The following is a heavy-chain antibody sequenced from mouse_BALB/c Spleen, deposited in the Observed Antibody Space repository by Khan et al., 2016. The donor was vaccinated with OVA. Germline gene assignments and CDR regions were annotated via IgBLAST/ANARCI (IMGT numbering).Heavy chain of an antibody. CDR1: GYTFTNYG. CDR3: ARPPYFSYTLDY. D-gene: IGHD2-10*01. Sequence: QMQLVQSGPELKKPGETVKISCKASGYTFTNYGMNWVKQSPGKALKWMGWINTYTGEPTYADDFKGRFAFSLETSASTAYLQINNLKNEDTATYFCARPPYFSYTLDYWGQGTSVTVSS. V-gene: IGHV9-3-1*01. J-gene: IGHJ4*01. CDR2: INTYTGEP.